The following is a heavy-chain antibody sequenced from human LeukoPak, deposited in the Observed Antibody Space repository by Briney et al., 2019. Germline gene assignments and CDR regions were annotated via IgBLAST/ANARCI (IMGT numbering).Heavy chain of an antibody. V-gene: IGHV4-30-4*01. D-gene: IGHD3-10*01. CDR2: IYYSGST. J-gene: IGHJ5*02. CDR1: GGSLSSGDYY. CDR3: ARQSITMVRGVRFRWFDP. Sequence: SETLSLTCTVSGGSLSSGDYYWSWIRQPPGTGLEWIGYIYYSGSTYYNPSLKSRVTISVDTSKNQFSLKLSSVTAADTAVYYCARQSITMVRGVRFRWFDPWGQGTLVTVSS.